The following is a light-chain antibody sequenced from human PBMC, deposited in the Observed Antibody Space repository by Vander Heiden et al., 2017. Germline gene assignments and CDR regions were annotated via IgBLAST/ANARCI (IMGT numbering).Light chain of an antibody. CDR1: QSISSW. J-gene: IGKJ2*01. CDR3: QQYNSDST. Sequence: DIQMTQSPSTLSASVGDRVTITCRASQSISSWLAWYQQKPGKAPKLLIYKAYSLESGVPSRCSGSGSGTEFTLTISSLQPDDVATYYCQQYNSDSTFGQGTKLEIK. V-gene: IGKV1-5*03. CDR2: KAY.